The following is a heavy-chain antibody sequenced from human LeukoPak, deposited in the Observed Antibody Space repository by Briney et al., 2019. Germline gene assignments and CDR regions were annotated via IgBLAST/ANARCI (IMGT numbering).Heavy chain of an antibody. CDR3: ARGLYYYGSQSPLRNWFDP. V-gene: IGHV1-18*04. J-gene: IGHJ5*02. CDR2: VSAYNGNT. Sequence: ASVKVSCKASGYTFTSYYMHWVRQAPGQGLEWMGWVSAYNGNTNYAQKIQGRVTMTTDTSTSTAYMELRRLRSDDTAVYYCARGLYYYGSQSPLRNWFDPWGQGTLVTVSS. D-gene: IGHD3-10*01. CDR1: GYTFTSYY.